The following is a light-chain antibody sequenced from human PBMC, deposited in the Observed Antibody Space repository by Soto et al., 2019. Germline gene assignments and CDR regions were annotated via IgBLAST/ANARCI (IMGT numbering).Light chain of an antibody. V-gene: IGLV1-51*02. CDR3: GTWEGSMSIFV. CDR1: SSNVGNYY. J-gene: IGLJ1*01. Sequence: QSVLTQPPSVSAAPGQTVTMSCSGSSSNVGNYYVSWHHQLPGTAPKLLIYENDKRPSGIPDRFSGSKSGTSATLVITGLQTEDEADYYCGTWEGSMSIFVFGTGTKLTVL. CDR2: END.